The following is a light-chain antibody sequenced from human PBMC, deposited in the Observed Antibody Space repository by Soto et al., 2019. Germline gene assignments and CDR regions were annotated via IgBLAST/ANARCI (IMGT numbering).Light chain of an antibody. V-gene: IGKV1-5*03. CDR3: QQYNNWPPWWT. CDR2: KAS. CDR1: QTISSW. J-gene: IGKJ1*01. Sequence: DIQMTQSPSSLSASVGDRVTITCRACQTISSWLAWYQQQPGKAPKLLIYKASTLKSGVPSRFSGSGSGTEFTLTISSLQSEDFAVYYCQQYNNWPPWWTFGQGTKVDI.